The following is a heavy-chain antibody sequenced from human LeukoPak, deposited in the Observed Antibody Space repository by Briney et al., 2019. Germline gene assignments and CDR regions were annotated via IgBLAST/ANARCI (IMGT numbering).Heavy chain of an antibody. J-gene: IGHJ4*02. CDR3: ARGGGSPEF. CDR2: IYYSGST. D-gene: IGHD1-26*01. Sequence: SETLSLTCSVSGGSISSYYWSWIRQPPGKGLEWIGYIYYSGSTKYNPSLESRVTISVDTSKSQFSLKLSSVTTADTAVYHCARGGGSPEFWGQGTQVTVSS. CDR1: GGSISSYY. V-gene: IGHV4-59*01.